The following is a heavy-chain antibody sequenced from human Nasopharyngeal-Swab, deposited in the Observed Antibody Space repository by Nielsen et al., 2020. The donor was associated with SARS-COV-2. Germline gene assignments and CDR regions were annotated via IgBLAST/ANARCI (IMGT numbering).Heavy chain of an antibody. J-gene: IGHJ1*01. Sequence: VRQAPGKGLEWVAVISYDGSNKYYADSVKGRFTISRDNSKNTLYLQMNSLRAEDTAVYYCAKDQMSGIAAALQHWGQGTLVTVSS. D-gene: IGHD6-13*01. CDR2: ISYDGSNK. CDR3: AKDQMSGIAAALQH. V-gene: IGHV3-30*18.